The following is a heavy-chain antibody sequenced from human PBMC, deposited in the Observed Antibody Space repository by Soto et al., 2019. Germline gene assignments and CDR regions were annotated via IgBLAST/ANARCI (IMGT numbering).Heavy chain of an antibody. CDR3: AKSKYYFDY. V-gene: IGHV3-30*18. Sequence: QVQLVESGGGVVQPGRSLRLSCAASGFTFSSYGMHWVRQAPGKGLEWVAVISYDGSNKYYADSVKGQFTISRDNSKNTLYLQMNSLRAEDTAVYYCAKSKYYFDYWGQGTLVTVSS. J-gene: IGHJ4*02. CDR1: GFTFSSYG. CDR2: ISYDGSNK.